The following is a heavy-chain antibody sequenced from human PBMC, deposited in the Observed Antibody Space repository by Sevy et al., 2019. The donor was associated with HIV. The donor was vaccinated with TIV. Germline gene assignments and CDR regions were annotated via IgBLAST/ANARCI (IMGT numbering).Heavy chain of an antibody. V-gene: IGHV3-33*01. D-gene: IGHD3-22*01. CDR1: GFTFSNYA. Sequence: WGSLRLSCAATGFTFSNYAMHWVRQAPGKGMEWVAIIWSDGAYQYHGDSVKGRFTISRDNSKNTLYLQMNNVRVEDTAVYYCARGGYYYDNAAYYALDSWGQGTLVTVSS. CDR3: ARGGYYYDNAAYYALDS. CDR2: IWSDGAYQ. J-gene: IGHJ4*02.